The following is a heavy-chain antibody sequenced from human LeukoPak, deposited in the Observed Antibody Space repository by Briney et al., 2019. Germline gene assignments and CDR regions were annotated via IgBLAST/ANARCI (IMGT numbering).Heavy chain of an antibody. V-gene: IGHV3-23*01. CDR1: GFSLSGYD. CDR2: ISGSGGST. D-gene: IGHD3-10*01. Sequence: GGSLRLSCAASGFSLSGYDMSWVRQAPGKGLEWVSAISGSGGSTYYADSVKGRFTISRDNSKNTLYLQMNSLRVEDTAVFYCARDEGSGSYLDYWGQGTLVAVSS. J-gene: IGHJ4*02. CDR3: ARDEGSGSYLDY.